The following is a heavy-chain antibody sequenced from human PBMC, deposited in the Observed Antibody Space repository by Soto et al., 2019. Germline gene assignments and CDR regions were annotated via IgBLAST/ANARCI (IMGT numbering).Heavy chain of an antibody. D-gene: IGHD1-1*01. CDR1: GYTFSDYY. V-gene: IGHV1-2*02. J-gene: IGHJ4*02. Sequence: ASVKISCKASGYTFSDYYIHWVRQAPGQGLEWMGWINPNSGGTKYAPKFKGGVTMTRDTSITTAYMELSRLRSGDTAVYYCAREPATAKTEGVDFWGQGTMVTVSS. CDR3: AREPATAKTEGVDF. CDR2: INPNSGGT.